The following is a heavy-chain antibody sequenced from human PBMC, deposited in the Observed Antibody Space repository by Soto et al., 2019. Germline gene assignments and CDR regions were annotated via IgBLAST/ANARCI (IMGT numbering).Heavy chain of an antibody. CDR1: GYTFTSYG. Sequence: QVHLVQSGAEVKKPGASVKVSCKGSGYTFTSYGITWVRQAPGQGLEWMGWISAHYGNTNYAQKLQGRVTVTRDTSTGTAYMELRSLRSDDTAVYYCARGRYGDYWGQGALVTVSS. J-gene: IGHJ4*02. V-gene: IGHV1-18*01. CDR2: ISAHYGNT. CDR3: ARGRYGDY. D-gene: IGHD1-1*01.